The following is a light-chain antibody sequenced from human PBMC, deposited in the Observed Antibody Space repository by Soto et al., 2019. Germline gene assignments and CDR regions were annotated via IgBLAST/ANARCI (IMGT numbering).Light chain of an antibody. J-gene: IGKJ4*01. CDR1: QSVSSN. Sequence: EIVMTQSPATLSVSPGERATLSCRASQSVSSNLAWYQQKPGQAPRLLIYGASTRATGIPARFSGSGSGTEFTLTIRTLQSQDFAVYYCQQYNNWPLTLGGGT. CDR2: GAS. CDR3: QQYNNWPLT. V-gene: IGKV3-15*01.